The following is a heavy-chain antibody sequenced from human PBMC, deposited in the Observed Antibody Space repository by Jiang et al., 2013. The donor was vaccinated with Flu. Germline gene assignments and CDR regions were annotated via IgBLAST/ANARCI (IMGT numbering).Heavy chain of an antibody. D-gene: IGHD4-11*01. V-gene: IGHV1-3*01. Sequence: SGAEVKKPGASVKVSCKASGYTFTNYVVKWVRQAPGQRLEWMGWINAGSGVTGFSQKFQARVTITSDTSASTAYMELSSLRSEDTAVYYCARALRDYSGRVYYLDYWGQGTLVTVSP. CDR3: ARALRDYSGRVYYLDY. CDR1: GYTFTNYV. CDR2: INAGSGVT. J-gene: IGHJ4*02.